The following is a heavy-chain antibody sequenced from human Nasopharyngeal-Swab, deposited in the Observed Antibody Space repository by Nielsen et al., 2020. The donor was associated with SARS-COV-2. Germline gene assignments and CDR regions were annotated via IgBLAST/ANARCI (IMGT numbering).Heavy chain of an antibody. J-gene: IGHJ4*02. CDR1: GDALTDGNYY. CDR3: AASVVAPTINFEF. D-gene: IGHD2-15*01. V-gene: IGHV4-39*01. Sequence: SETLSLTCTVSGDALTDGNYYWGWTRQPPGQKLQWIGSISYTRNTYYTPSLKSRVAMSVDTSKNEFSLSLNSVTAADTAILYCAASVVAPTINFEFWGLGSLVTVSS. CDR2: ISYTRNT.